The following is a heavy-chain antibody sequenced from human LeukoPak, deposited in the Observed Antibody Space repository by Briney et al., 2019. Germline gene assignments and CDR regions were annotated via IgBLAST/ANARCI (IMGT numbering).Heavy chain of an antibody. D-gene: IGHD6-6*01. J-gene: IGHJ5*02. V-gene: IGHV1-46*01. Sequence: ASVKVSCKASGYTFTSYYMHWVRQAPGQGLEWMGIINPSGGSTSYAQKFQGRVTMTRDTSTSTVYMELSSLRSEDTAVYYCARERPTIAARSSNWFDPWGQGTLVTVSS. CDR3: ARERPTIAARSSNWFDP. CDR1: GYTFTSYY. CDR2: INPSGGST.